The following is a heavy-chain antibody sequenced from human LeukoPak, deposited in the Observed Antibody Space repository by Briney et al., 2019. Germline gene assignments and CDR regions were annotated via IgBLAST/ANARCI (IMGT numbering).Heavy chain of an antibody. Sequence: GASVKVSRKASGYTFTGYYMHWVRQAPGQGLEWMGWINPNSCGTNYAQEFQGRVTMTRDRSISTAYLELRMLRSDDTDVYDLSRAGDLNTIVGGDTNCFDPWGQGTLVTVSS. CDR3: SRAGDLNTIVGGDTNCFDP. CDR2: INPNSCGT. D-gene: IGHD3-10*01. V-gene: IGHV1-2*02. CDR1: GYTFTGYY. J-gene: IGHJ5*02.